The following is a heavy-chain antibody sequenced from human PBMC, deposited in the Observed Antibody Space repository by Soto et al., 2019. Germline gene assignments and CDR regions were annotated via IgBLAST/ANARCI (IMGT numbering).Heavy chain of an antibody. D-gene: IGHD3-22*01. CDR2: ISGSGGST. CDR1: GFTFSSYA. CDR3: AKDYYDSSGYYPAPFDY. V-gene: IGHV3-23*01. J-gene: IGHJ4*02. Sequence: LSCAASGFTFSSYAMSWVRQAPGKGLEWVSAISGSGGSTYYADSVKGRFTISRDNSKNTLYLQMNSLRAEDTAVYYCAKDYYDSSGYYPAPFDYWGQGTLVTVSS.